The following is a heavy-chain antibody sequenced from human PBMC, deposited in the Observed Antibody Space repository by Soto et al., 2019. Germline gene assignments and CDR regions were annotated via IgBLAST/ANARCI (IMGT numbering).Heavy chain of an antibody. CDR2: IDYRGRT. CDR3: ARVSAAGTRWFDS. Sequence: QVQLQESGPGLVQPSPTLSLTCTVSGASISSGGFYWSWIRQFPGKGLEWIGYIDYRGRTFYNPSLKSRATISRDTSKSQFSLNVNSVTAADTAVFYCARVSAAGTRWFDSWGQGTLVTVSS. J-gene: IGHJ5*01. CDR1: GASISSGGFY. D-gene: IGHD6-13*01. V-gene: IGHV4-31*03.